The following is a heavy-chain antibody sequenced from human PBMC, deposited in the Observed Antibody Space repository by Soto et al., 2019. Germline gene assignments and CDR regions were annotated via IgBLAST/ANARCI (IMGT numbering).Heavy chain of an antibody. CDR2: IYYSGST. J-gene: IGHJ5*02. V-gene: IGHV4-59*01. D-gene: IGHD4-17*01. Sequence: QVQLQESGPGLVKPSETLSLTCTVSGGSISSYYWSWIRQPPGKGLEWIGYIYYSGSTNYNPSLKSRVTISVDPSKNHSPLKLSSVTAADTAVYYCARGWLTTGGNWFDPWGQGTLVTVSS. CDR3: ARGWLTTGGNWFDP. CDR1: GGSISSYY.